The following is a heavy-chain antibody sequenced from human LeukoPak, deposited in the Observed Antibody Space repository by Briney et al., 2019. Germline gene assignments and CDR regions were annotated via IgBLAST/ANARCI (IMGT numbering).Heavy chain of an antibody. Sequence: SETLSLTCTVSGGSISSYYWSWIRQPPGKGLEWIGYIYYSGSTNYDPSVKSRVTISVDTSKNQFSLKLSSVTAADTAVYYSGSTTYNPSLKSRITISAATSKTQLSLKLRSVTAADTAVYSCARHVSYVYYYYYGMDVWGQGTTVTVSS. V-gene: IGHV4-59*08. CDR3: GSTTYNPSLKSRITISAATSKTQLSLKLRSVTAADTAVYSCARHVSYVYYYYYGMDV. CDR2: IYYSGST. D-gene: IGHD6-13*01. J-gene: IGHJ6*02. CDR1: GGSISSYY.